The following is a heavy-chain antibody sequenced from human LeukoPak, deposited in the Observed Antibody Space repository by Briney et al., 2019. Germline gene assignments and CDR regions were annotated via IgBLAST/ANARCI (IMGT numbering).Heavy chain of an antibody. D-gene: IGHD2-21*02. J-gene: IGHJ3*02. CDR2: IYSGGST. CDR1: GFTVSSNY. Sequence: PGGSLRLSCAASGFTVSSNYMSWVRQAPGKGLEWVSVIYSGGSTYYADSVKGRFTISRDNSKNTLYPQMNSLRAEDMAVYYCASPRNGYCGGDCSPGAFDIWGQGTMVTVSS. V-gene: IGHV3-53*01. CDR3: ASPRNGYCGGDCSPGAFDI.